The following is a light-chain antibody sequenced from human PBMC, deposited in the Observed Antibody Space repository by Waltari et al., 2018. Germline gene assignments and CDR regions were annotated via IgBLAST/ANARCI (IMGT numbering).Light chain of an antibody. CDR3: SSYTSSSTPYV. V-gene: IGLV2-14*01. J-gene: IGLJ1*01. Sequence: QSALTQPASVSGSPGQSITIFCTATSSDVGGYNYVSWYQQHPGKAPKLMIYDVSKRPSGVSNRFSGSKSGNTASLTISGLQAEDEADYYCSSYTSSSTPYVFGTGTKVTVL. CDR2: DVS. CDR1: SSDVGGYNY.